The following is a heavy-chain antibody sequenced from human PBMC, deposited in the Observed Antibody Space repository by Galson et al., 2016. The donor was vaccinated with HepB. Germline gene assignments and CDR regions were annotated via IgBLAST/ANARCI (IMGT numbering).Heavy chain of an antibody. D-gene: IGHD2-15*01. CDR3: ARGRRTICSGSICYKDSYYYAMDV. CDR2: IDYSGST. V-gene: IGHV4-61*01. CDR1: GESVINDRYY. J-gene: IGHJ6*02. Sequence: SETLSLTCIVSGESVINDRYYWTWIRQPPGKGLEWIGCIDYSGSTNYSPSLKSRVTISLDASENQVSLRLSSVTAADTAIYYCARGRRTICSGSICYKDSYYYAMDVWGQGTTVAVSS.